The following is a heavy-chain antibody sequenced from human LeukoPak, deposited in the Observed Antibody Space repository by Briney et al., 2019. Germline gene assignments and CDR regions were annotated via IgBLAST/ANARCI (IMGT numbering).Heavy chain of an antibody. V-gene: IGHV4/OR15-8*01. Sequence: SETLSLTCDVSGGSIDSTNWWNWVRQPPGKGLEWIGEIHHDGRINYNPSLKSRVTLSVDKSKNQFSLRLNSVTAADTAMYYCAKTHDHLWGNYPDYWGQGTLVTVSS. J-gene: IGHJ4*02. D-gene: IGHD3-16*02. CDR2: IHHDGRI. CDR1: GGSIDSTNW. CDR3: AKTHDHLWGNYPDY.